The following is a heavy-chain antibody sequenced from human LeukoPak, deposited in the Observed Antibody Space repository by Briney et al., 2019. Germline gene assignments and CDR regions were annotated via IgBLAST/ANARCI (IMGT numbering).Heavy chain of an antibody. J-gene: IGHJ5*02. CDR1: GYTFTSYG. CDR2: ISAYNGNT. D-gene: IGHD6-13*01. CDR3: ARVVAAAGINWFAP. V-gene: IGHV1-18*01. Sequence: ASVKVSCKASGYTFTSYGISWVRQAPGQGLEWMGWISAYNGNTNYAQKLQGRVTMTTDTSTSTAYMELRSLRSDDTAVYYCARVVAAAGINWFAPGAKGTLVTVSS.